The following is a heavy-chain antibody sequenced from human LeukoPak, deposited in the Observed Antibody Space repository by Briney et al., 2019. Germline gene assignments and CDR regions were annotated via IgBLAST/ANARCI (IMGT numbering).Heavy chain of an antibody. CDR2: IRSNGGST. CDR1: GFTFRSYA. D-gene: IGHD1-26*01. Sequence: GGSLRLSCAAYGFTFRSYAMHWVRQTPGKGLEYVSGIRSNGGSTYYANSVKGRFTISRDNAKNSLYLQMNSLRAEDTAVYYCARDGGYSGSYFDYWGQGTLVTVSS. J-gene: IGHJ4*02. V-gene: IGHV3-64*01. CDR3: ARDGGYSGSYFDY.